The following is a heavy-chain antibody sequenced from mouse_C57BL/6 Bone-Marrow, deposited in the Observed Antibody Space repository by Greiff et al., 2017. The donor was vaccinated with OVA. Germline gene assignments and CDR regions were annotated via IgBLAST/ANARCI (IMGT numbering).Heavy chain of an antibody. V-gene: IGHV1-22*01. CDR3: ARRGTEWFAY. J-gene: IGHJ3*01. CDR2: INPNNGGT. D-gene: IGHD3-3*01. Sequence: VQLKESGPELVKPGASVKMSCKASGYTFTDYNMHWVKQSHGKSLEWIGYINPNNGGTSYNQKFKGKATLTVNKSSSTAYMELRGLTSEDSAVYYCARRGTEWFAYWGQGTLVTVSA. CDR1: GYTFTDYN.